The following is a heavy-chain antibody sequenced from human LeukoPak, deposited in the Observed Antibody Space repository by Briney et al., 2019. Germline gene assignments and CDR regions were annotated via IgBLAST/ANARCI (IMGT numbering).Heavy chain of an antibody. J-gene: IGHJ3*02. CDR1: GFTSNDYA. V-gene: IGHV3-9*02. D-gene: IGHD1-26*01. CDR3: SKDANSGSYSPFGAFDI. CDR2: ISWDRGSI. Sequence: GWCLRLSCAAAGFTSNDYARYWGRQATGKGVGGVSGISWDRGSIDCGDCVEGRFTISRENAKNSLYLQMNILRAEDTALYYCSKDANSGSYSPFGAFDIWGQGTMVTVSS.